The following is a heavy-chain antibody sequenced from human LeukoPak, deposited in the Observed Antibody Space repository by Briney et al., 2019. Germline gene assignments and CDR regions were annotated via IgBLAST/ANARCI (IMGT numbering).Heavy chain of an antibody. CDR1: GFTFSSYG. J-gene: IGHJ4*02. CDR3: ARDNYDSSGYHTTFDY. D-gene: IGHD3-22*01. V-gene: IGHV3-30*02. CDR2: IRYDGSNK. Sequence: GGSLRLSCAASGFTFSSYGMHWVRQAPGKGLEWVAFIRYDGSNKYYADSVKGRFTISRDNAKNSLYLQMNSLRAEDTAVYYCARDNYDSSGYHTTFDYWGQGTLVTVSS.